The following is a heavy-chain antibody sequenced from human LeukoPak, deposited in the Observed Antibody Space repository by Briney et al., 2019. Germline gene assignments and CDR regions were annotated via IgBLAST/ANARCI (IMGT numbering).Heavy chain of an antibody. CDR3: AKVRYSSGWPEFDY. V-gene: IGHV3-74*01. Sequence: GGSLRLSCAASGFTFSIYWMHWVRQAPGKGLVWVSHINSDGSSTSYADSVKGRFTISRDNSKNTLYLQMNSLRAEDTAVYYCAKVRYSSGWPEFDYWGQGTLVTVSS. CDR2: INSDGSST. J-gene: IGHJ4*02. D-gene: IGHD6-19*01. CDR1: GFTFSIYW.